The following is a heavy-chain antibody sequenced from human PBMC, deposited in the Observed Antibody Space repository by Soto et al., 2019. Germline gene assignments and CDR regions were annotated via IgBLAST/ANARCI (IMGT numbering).Heavy chain of an antibody. V-gene: IGHV3-48*01. CDR1: GFTISSHS. D-gene: IGHD2-21*02. J-gene: IGHJ6*02. CDR2: ISSSSSTI. CDR3: ARDSPYCGGDCLGGDYYGMDV. Sequence: GGSLRLPCAASGFTISSHSMNRVRQAPGKGLEWVSYISSSSSTIYYADSVKGRFTISRDNAKNSLYLQMNSLRAEDTAVYYCARDSPYCGGDCLGGDYYGMDVWGQGTTVTVSS.